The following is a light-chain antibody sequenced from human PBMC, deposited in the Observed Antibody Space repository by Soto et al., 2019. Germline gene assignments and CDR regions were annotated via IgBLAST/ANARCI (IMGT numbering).Light chain of an antibody. V-gene: IGKV3-15*01. J-gene: IGKJ1*01. CDR1: LSVSRN. Sequence: EIVMTQSPATLSVSPGERATLSCRASLSVSRNLAWYQQKPGQAPRLPIFDASTRATGIPARFSGSGSGAEFTLTITSLQSEDFAVYYCQQYNAWPRTFGQGTKVDI. CDR2: DAS. CDR3: QQYNAWPRT.